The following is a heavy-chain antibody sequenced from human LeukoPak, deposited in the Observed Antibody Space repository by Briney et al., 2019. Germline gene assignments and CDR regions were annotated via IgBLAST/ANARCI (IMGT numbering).Heavy chain of an antibody. V-gene: IGHV3-23*01. CDR3: AKDRQRRIAALFDY. D-gene: IGHD6-13*01. J-gene: IGHJ4*02. CDR2: ISGSGGST. CDR1: GFTFSSYA. Sequence: GGSLRLTCAASGFTFSSYAMSWARQAPGKGLEWVSAISGSGGSTYYADSVKGRFTISRDNSKNTLYLQMNSLRAEDTAVYYCAKDRQRRIAALFDYWGQGTLVTVSS.